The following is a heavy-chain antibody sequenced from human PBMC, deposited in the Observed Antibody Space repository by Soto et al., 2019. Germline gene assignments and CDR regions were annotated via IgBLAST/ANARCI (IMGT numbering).Heavy chain of an antibody. CDR3: ERGGLIYSFGI. CDR2: ISSGSSNT. V-gene: IGHV3-11*06. D-gene: IGHD3-10*01. J-gene: IGHJ3*02. CDR1: GFTFSDHY. Sequence: PGGSLRLSCAASGFTFSDHYMSWIRQAPGKGLEWVSSISSGSSNTNYADPVKGRFTISRDNAKNSLYLQMNSLRAEDTAVYYCERGGLIYSFGIWGQGTMVTVSS.